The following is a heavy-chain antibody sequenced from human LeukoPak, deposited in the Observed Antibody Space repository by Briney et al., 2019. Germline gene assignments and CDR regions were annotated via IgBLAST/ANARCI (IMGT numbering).Heavy chain of an antibody. CDR2: ISSRSYT. V-gene: IGHV3-69-1*01. CDR3: ARDPLTGVDY. D-gene: IGHD3-9*01. Sequence: GGSLRLSCAASGFSFSVYSMNWVRQAPGKGLEWVSSISSRSYTDYADSVRGRFTISRDNAKNSLFLQMNSLRAEDTAVYYCARDPLTGVDYWGQGTLVTVSS. J-gene: IGHJ4*02. CDR1: GFSFSVYS.